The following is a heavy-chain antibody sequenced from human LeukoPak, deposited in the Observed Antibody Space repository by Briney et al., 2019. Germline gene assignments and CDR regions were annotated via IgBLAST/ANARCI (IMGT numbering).Heavy chain of an antibody. CDR2: IIPILGIA. V-gene: IGHV1-69*04. Sequence: GASVKVSCKASGGTFSSYAISWVRQAPGQGLEWMGRIIPILGIANYAQKFQGRVTITADKSTSTAYMELSSLRSEDTAVYYCARSLHQLLPLHDYYYGMDVWGQGTTVTVSS. J-gene: IGHJ6*02. CDR1: GGTFSSYA. CDR3: ARSLHQLLPLHDYYYGMDV. D-gene: IGHD2-2*01.